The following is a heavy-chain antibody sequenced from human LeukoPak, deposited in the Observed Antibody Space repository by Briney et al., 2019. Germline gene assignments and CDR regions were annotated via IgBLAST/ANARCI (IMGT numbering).Heavy chain of an antibody. CDR3: ARATYYYDSSGYYYPY. CDR1: GFTFSSYN. D-gene: IGHD3-22*01. Sequence: GGSLRLSCAASGFTFSSYNMNWVRQAPGKGLEWVANIKQDGSEKYYVDSVKGRFTISRDNAKNSLYLQMNSLRAEDTAVYYCARATYYYDSSGYYYPYWGQGTLVTVSS. J-gene: IGHJ4*02. CDR2: IKQDGSEK. V-gene: IGHV3-7*04.